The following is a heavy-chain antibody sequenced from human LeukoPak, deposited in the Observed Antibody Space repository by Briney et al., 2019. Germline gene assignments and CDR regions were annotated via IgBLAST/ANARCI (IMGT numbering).Heavy chain of an antibody. CDR2: MYYSGST. J-gene: IGHJ1*01. V-gene: IGHV4-59*01. CDR3: ARGGWYKGYFQH. D-gene: IGHD1-1*01. CDR1: GGSISNYY. Sequence: SETLSLTCTVSGGSISNYYWTWIRQPPGKGLEWIAYMYYSGSTNYNPSLKSRVTISVDTSKNQFSLKLSSVTVADTAVYYCARGGWYKGYFQHWGQGTLVTVSS.